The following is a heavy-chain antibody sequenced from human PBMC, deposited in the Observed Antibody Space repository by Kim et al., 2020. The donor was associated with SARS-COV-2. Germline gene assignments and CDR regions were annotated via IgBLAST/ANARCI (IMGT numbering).Heavy chain of an antibody. D-gene: IGHD3-10*01. V-gene: IGHV3-48*02. CDR2: ISSSSSTI. CDR1: GFTFSSYS. J-gene: IGHJ6*02. CDR3: ARDRGSSLGELFSYYYYYGMDV. Sequence: GGSLRLSCAASGFTFSSYSMNWVRQAPGKGLEWVSYISSSSSTIYYADSVKGRFTIPRDNAKNSLYLQMNSLRDEDTAVYYCARDRGSSLGELFSYYYYYGMDVWGQGTTVTVSS.